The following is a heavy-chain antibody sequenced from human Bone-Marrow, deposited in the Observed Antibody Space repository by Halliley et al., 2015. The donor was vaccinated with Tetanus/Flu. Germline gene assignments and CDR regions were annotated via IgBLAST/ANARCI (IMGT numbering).Heavy chain of an antibody. Sequence: ANIKQDESEKNYVDSVKGRFPISRDNAKNSLHLQMNSLRPEDSGVYYCARDRGLSVYYFYGMDVWGQGTTVTVSS. CDR3: ARDRGLSVYYFYGMDV. CDR2: IKQDESEK. V-gene: IGHV3-7*04. D-gene: IGHD2-21*02. J-gene: IGHJ6*02.